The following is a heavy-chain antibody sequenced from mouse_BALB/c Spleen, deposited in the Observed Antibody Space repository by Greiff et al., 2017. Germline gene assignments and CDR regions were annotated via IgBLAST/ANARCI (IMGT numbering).Heavy chain of an antibody. D-gene: IGHD1-1*02. CDR2: IWAGGST. CDR3: ARVWGYAMDY. CDR1: GFSLTSYG. J-gene: IGHJ4*01. V-gene: IGHV2-9*02. Sequence: QVHVKQSGPGLVAPSQSLSITCTVSGFSLTSYGVHWVRQPPGKGLEWLGVIWAGGSTNYNSALMSRLSISKDNSKSQVFLKMNSLQTDDTAMYYCARVWGYAMDYWGQGTSVTVSS.